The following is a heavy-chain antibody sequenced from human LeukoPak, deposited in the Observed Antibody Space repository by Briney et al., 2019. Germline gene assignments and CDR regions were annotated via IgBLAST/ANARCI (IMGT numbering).Heavy chain of an antibody. V-gene: IGHV3-21*01. CDR2: ISFSSTHI. D-gene: IGHD2-2*01. J-gene: IGHJ4*02. Sequence: GGSLRLSCAASGFIFSNYGMSWVRQAPGKGLEWVSSISFSSTHIYYADSIQGRFTISRDNAKNSLYLQMNSLRAEDTAVYYCARIYCSSTSCPLDYWGQGTLVTVSS. CDR1: GFIFSNYG. CDR3: ARIYCSSTSCPLDY.